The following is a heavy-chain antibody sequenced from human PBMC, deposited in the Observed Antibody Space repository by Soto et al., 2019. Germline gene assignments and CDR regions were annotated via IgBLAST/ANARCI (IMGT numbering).Heavy chain of an antibody. CDR1: GFTLSSAW. J-gene: IGHJ5*02. D-gene: IGHD3-9*01. Sequence: EVQLVESGGGLVEPGGSLRLSCAASGFTLSSAWVNWVRQAPGKGLEWVGRIKSKTDGGTTDYAAPVKGRFTLSLDDSRNILYLRVNGLKTDATVFYCSTPAAERALTDYFAVSWGQGTLVAVSS. CDR2: IKSKTDGGTT. CDR3: TPAAERALTDYFAVS. V-gene: IGHV3-15*07.